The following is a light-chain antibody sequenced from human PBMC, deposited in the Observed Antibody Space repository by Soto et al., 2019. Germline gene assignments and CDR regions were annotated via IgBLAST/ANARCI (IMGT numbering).Light chain of an antibody. V-gene: IGLV2-8*01. CDR3: SSYTSSSTYV. CDR1: SSDVGRYNY. CDR2: DVS. J-gene: IGLJ1*01. Sequence: QSVLTQPPSASGSPGQSVTISCTGTSSDVGRYNYVSWYQQHPGKAPKLMIYDVSKRPSGVPDRFSGSKSGNTASLTVSGLQAEDEADYYCSSYTSSSTYVFGTGTKVTVL.